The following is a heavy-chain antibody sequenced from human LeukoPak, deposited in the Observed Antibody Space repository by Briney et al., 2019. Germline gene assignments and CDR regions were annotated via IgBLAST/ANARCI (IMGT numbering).Heavy chain of an antibody. V-gene: IGHV3-23*01. CDR2: ISGSGGST. D-gene: IGHD3-3*01. CDR3: AKGRSYYDFWSGYRYYFDY. J-gene: IGHJ4*02. CDR1: GFTFSSYA. Sequence: GSLRLSCAASGFTFSSYAMSWVRQAPGKGLEWVSAISGSGGSTYYADSVKGRFTISRDNSKNTLYLQMNSLRAEDTAVYYCAKGRSYYDFWSGYRYYFDYWGQGTLVTVSS.